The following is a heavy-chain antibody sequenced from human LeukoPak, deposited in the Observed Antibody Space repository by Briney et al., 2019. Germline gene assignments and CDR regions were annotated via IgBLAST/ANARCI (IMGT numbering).Heavy chain of an antibody. CDR3: ARAPLYHDALTGYNPYLDQ. V-gene: IGHV3-33*05. CDR1: GLSFTTFG. D-gene: IGHD3-9*01. CDR2: YGGGHQ. J-gene: IGHJ4*02. Sequence: GGSLRLSCSASGLSFTTFGFHWVRQALGKGLEWLASYGGGHQYIDSVKGRFSISRDSTKNTLYLQMNSLRPADTAVYYCARAPLYHDALTGYNPYLDQWGQGVPVTVSS.